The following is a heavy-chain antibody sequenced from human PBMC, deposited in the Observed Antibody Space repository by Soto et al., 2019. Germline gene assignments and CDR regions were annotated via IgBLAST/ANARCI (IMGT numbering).Heavy chain of an antibody. Sequence: ESGGGLVQPGGSLRLSCAASGFTLSSYWMTWVRQAPGKGLEWVASIKQDGSEKYYVDSVKGRFTISRDNAKNSLFLQMNRLRAEDTAVYYCARDFYYGSGSYSYFDYWCQGTLITVSS. CDR2: IKQDGSEK. CDR3: ARDFYYGSGSYSYFDY. V-gene: IGHV3-7*01. J-gene: IGHJ4*02. CDR1: GFTLSSYW. D-gene: IGHD3-10*01.